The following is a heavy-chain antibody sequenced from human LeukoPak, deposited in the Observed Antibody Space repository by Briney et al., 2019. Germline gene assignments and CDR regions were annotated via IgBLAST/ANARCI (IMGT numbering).Heavy chain of an antibody. J-gene: IGHJ5*02. CDR3: ARDRHGSGSAHSFDP. V-gene: IGHV4-59*13. D-gene: IGHD3-10*01. CDR2: IYSSGST. CDR1: GGSISSYY. Sequence: SETLSLTCAASGGSISSYYWSWIRQPPGKGLEWIGYIYSSGSTNYNPSLKSRVTISVDTSKNQFSLKLSFVTAADTAVYYCARDRHGSGSAHSFDPWGQGTLVTVSS.